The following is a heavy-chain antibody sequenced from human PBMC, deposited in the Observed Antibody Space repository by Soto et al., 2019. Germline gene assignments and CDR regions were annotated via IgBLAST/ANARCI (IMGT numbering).Heavy chain of an antibody. CDR1: GGSLGGYY. D-gene: IGHD2-15*01. J-gene: IGHJ6*02. CDR2: INHSGST. CDR3: ARGPSPGDIRRVTLYYYGMDG. Sequence: TLSLTCAVYGGSLGGYYWSWIRQPPGKGLEWIAEINHSGSTNYNPSLQSRVTISVDTSKNQFSLKLSSVTVADTAVYYCARGPSPGDIRRVTLYYYGMDGWGQGT. V-gene: IGHV4-34*01.